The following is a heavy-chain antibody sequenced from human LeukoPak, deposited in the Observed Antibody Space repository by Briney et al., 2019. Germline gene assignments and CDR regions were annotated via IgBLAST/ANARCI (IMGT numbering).Heavy chain of an antibody. CDR1: GDTFSNYA. D-gene: IGHD2-2*01. Sequence: GASVKVSCKASGDTFSNYAFSWVRQAPGQGLEWLGWVIPSSSSPNYAQRFQDRVTITTDDSTSTAYLELRSLRSEDTAVYYCAKDIPVVPAANWGQGTLVTVSS. CDR3: AKDIPVVPAAN. CDR2: VIPSSSSP. J-gene: IGHJ4*02. V-gene: IGHV1-69*05.